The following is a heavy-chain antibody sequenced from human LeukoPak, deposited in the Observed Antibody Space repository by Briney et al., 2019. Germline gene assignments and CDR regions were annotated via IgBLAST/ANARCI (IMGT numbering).Heavy chain of an antibody. CDR1: GGTFSSYA. Sequence: ASVKVSCKASGGTFSSYAISWVRQAPGQGLEWMGGIIPIFGTANYAQKLQGRVTMTTDTSTSTAYMELRSLRSDDTAVYYCARDQGLCCGGDCYSDYWGQGTLVTVSS. D-gene: IGHD2-21*02. CDR2: IIPIFGTA. J-gene: IGHJ4*02. CDR3: ARDQGLCCGGDCYSDY. V-gene: IGHV1-69*05.